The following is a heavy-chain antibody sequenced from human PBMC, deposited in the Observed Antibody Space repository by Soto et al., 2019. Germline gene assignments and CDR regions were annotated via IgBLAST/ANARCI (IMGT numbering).Heavy chain of an antibody. D-gene: IGHD3-16*02. CDR3: ARVSRYYDYVWGSYRYTGDFDY. CDR2: ISAYNGNT. Sequence: ASVKVSCKASGYTFTSYGISWVRQAPGQGLEWMGWISAYNGNTNYAQKLQGRVTMTTDTSTSTAYMELRSLRSDDTAVYYCARVSRYYDYVWGSYRYTGDFDYWGQGTLVTVSS. CDR1: GYTFTSYG. V-gene: IGHV1-18*01. J-gene: IGHJ4*02.